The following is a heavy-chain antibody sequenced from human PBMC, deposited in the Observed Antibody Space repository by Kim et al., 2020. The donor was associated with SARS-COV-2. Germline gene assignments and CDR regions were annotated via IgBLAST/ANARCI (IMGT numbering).Heavy chain of an antibody. V-gene: IGHV3-11*06. CDR1: GFTFSDYY. J-gene: IGHJ4*02. D-gene: IGHD1-26*01. CDR2: ISSSSSYT. Sequence: GGSLRLSCAASGFTFSDYYMSWIRQAPGKGLEWVSYISSSSSYTNYADSVKGRFTISRDNAKNSLYLQMNSLRAEDTAVYYCAGGGGSDAIDYWGQGTLVTVSS. CDR3: AGGGGSDAIDY.